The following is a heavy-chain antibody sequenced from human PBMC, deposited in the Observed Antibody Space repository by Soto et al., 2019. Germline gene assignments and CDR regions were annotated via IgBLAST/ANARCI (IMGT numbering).Heavy chain of an antibody. V-gene: IGHV1-18*01. J-gene: IGHJ5*02. Sequence: GASVKVSCKASGYTFTSYGISWVRQAPGQGLEWMGWISAYNGNTNYAQKLQGRVTMTTDTSTSTAYMELRSLRSDDTAVYYCAREGIFEKQNTGSRWFDPWGQGTLVTVSS. D-gene: IGHD3-9*01. CDR3: AREGIFEKQNTGSRWFDP. CDR2: ISAYNGNT. CDR1: GYTFTSYG.